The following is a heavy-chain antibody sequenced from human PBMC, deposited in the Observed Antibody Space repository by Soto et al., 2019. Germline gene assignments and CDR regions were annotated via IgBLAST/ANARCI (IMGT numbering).Heavy chain of an antibody. Sequence: GGSLRLSCAASGFTFSTYTMTWVRQAPGKGLEGVSSVGGSGDGTYYADSVKGLFTISRDNSKNTLYLQMNSLRAADTAIYYCANGGDVKLVRISLAQWGKGPLVTVS. CDR3: ANGGDVKLVRISLAQ. V-gene: IGHV3-23*01. J-gene: IGHJ4*02. CDR1: GFTFSTYT. D-gene: IGHD3-10*01. CDR2: VGGSGDGT.